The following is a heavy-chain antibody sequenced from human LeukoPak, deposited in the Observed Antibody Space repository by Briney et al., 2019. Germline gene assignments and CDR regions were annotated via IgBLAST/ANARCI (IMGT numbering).Heavy chain of an antibody. D-gene: IGHD6-19*01. CDR2: IYYSGST. J-gene: IGHJ6*02. Sequence: PSETLSLTCTVSGGSIGRYYWSWIRQPPGKGLEWIGYIYYSGSTNYNPSLKSRVTVSVDTSKNQFSLKLSSVTAADTAVYYCARESIAVAGNSYYYYGMDVWGQGTTVTVSS. CDR1: GGSIGRYY. V-gene: IGHV4-59*01. CDR3: ARESIAVAGNSYYYYGMDV.